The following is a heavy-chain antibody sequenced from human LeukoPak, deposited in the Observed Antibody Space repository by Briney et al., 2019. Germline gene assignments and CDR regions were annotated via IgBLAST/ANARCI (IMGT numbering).Heavy chain of an antibody. D-gene: IGHD6-19*01. Sequence: SETLSLTCTVSGGSIRSSTYYWGWIRQPPGKRLERIGSIYYSGNTYYNPSLKSRLTISVDTSKNQCSLRLSSVTAADTAVYYCATQAVAGTFDIWGQGTMVTVSS. V-gene: IGHV4-39*01. J-gene: IGHJ3*02. CDR2: IYYSGNT. CDR3: ATQAVAGTFDI. CDR1: GGSIRSSTYY.